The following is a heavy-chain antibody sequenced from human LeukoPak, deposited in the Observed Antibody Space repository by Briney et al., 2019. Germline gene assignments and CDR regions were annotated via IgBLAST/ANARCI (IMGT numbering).Heavy chain of an antibody. CDR2: ISWNSGSI. J-gene: IGHJ2*01. CDR3: AKDISSSWYWYFDL. Sequence: GGSLRLSCAASGFTFDDYAMHWVRQAPGEGLEWVSGISWNSGSIGYADSVKGRFTISRDNAKNSLYLQMNSLRAEDTALYYCAKDISSSWYWYFDLWGRGTLVTVSS. CDR1: GFTFDDYA. D-gene: IGHD6-13*01. V-gene: IGHV3-9*01.